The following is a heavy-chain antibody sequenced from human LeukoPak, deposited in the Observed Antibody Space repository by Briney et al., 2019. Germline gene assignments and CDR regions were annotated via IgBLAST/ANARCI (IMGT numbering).Heavy chain of an antibody. D-gene: IGHD3-22*01. CDR3: TRVGYYDSSLDY. J-gene: IGHJ4*02. Sequence: GGSLRLSCTASGFTFGDYAMSWVRQAPGKGLEWVGFIRSKAYGGTTEYAASVKGRFTISRDDSKSIAYLQMNSLKTEDTAVCYCTRVGYYDSSLDYWGQGTLVTVSS. V-gene: IGHV3-49*04. CDR1: GFTFGDYA. CDR2: IRSKAYGGTT.